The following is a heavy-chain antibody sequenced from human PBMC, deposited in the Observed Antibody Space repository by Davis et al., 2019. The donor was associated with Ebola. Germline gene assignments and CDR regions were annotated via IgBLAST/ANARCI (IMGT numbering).Heavy chain of an antibody. CDR2: ISNDGNSK. Sequence: PGGSLRLSCAASGFTFSDYAMHWVRQAPGKGLEWVALISNDGNSKFYTDSVKGRFTISRDNSNNTLYLQMNSLRAEDTSVYYCARLRPYDAFDIWGQGTMVTVSS. V-gene: IGHV3-30-3*01. CDR3: ARLRPYDAFDI. J-gene: IGHJ3*02. CDR1: GFTFSDYA.